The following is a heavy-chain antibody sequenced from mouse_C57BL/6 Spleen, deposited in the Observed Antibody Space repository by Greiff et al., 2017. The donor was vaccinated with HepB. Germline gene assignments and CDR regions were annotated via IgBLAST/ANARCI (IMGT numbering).Heavy chain of an antibody. CDR3: ARDYYDLYYYAMDY. V-gene: IGHV1-82*01. J-gene: IGHJ4*01. Sequence: VKLMESGPELVKPGASVKISCKASGYAFSSSWMNWVKQRPGKGLEWIGRIYPGDGDTNYNGKFKGKATLTADKSSSTAYMQLSSLTSEDSAVYFCARDYYDLYYYAMDYWGQGTSVTVSS. D-gene: IGHD2-4*01. CDR2: IYPGDGDT. CDR1: GYAFSSSW.